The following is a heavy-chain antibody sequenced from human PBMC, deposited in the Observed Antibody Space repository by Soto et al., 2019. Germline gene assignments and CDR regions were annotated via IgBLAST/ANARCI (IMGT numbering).Heavy chain of an antibody. CDR2: IYHSGGT. CDR3: ASYYFGSGSYYLRTFDY. CDR1: GYSISSGYY. J-gene: IGHJ4*02. Sequence: KPSETLSLTCSVSGYSISSGYYWGWIRQPPGRGLEWIGTIYHSGGTYYNPSLKSRVTISLDTSKNQFSLKLSSVTAADTAVYYCASYYFGSGSYYLRTFDYWGQGTLVTVSS. D-gene: IGHD3-10*01. V-gene: IGHV4-38-2*01.